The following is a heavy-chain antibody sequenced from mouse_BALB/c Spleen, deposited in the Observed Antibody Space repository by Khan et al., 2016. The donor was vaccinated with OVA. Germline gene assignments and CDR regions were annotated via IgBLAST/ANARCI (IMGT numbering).Heavy chain of an antibody. Sequence: VQLQQSGAELAKPGASVKMSCTASGYTFTSYWMHWIKQRPGQGLEWIGYINPTSGYTDYNQKFKDKATLTADKSPSTAYMQLSSLTSDDSAVYYCARDRIDYWGQGTALTVSS. V-gene: IGHV1-7*01. J-gene: IGHJ2*01. CDR1: GYTFTSYW. CDR3: ARDRIDY. CDR2: INPTSGYT.